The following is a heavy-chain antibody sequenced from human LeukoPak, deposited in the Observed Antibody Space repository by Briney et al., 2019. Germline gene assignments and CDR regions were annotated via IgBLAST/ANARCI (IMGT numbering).Heavy chain of an antibody. CDR2: IYYSGGT. V-gene: IGHV4-59*08. CDR1: GGSISSYY. J-gene: IGHJ4*02. Sequence: PSETLSLTCTVSGGSISSYYWSWIRQPPGKGLEWIGYIYYSGGTNYNPSLKSRVTISVDTSKNQFSLKLSSVTAADTAVYYCARKPIVNSAWYYFDYWGQGTLITVSS. D-gene: IGHD3-22*01. CDR3: ARKPIVNSAWYYFDY.